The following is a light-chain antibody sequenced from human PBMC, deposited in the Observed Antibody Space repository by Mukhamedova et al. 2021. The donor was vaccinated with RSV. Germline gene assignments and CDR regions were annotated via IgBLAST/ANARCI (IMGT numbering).Light chain of an antibody. CDR2: GAS. CDR3: QPYGSSTYS. J-gene: IGKJ2*03. Sequence: GERATLSCRASQSVSSSYLAWYQQKPGQAPRLLIYGASSRATGIPDRFSGSGSGTDFTITISRLEPADFAVYYCQPYGSSTYSFG. V-gene: IGKV3-20*01. CDR1: QSVSSSY.